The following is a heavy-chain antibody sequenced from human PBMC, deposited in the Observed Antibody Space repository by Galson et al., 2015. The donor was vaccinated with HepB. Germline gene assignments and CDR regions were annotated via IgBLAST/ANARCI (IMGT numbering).Heavy chain of an antibody. J-gene: IGHJ5*02. CDR2: VTGSSSYI. Sequence: SLRLSCAASGFNFNSHTMNWVRQAPGKGLKWVSSVTGSSSYIYYADSVKGRFTISRDNAKKLLYLQMKSLRADDTAVYYCARETCSGGICWFDPWGQGTLVTISS. D-gene: IGHD2-15*01. CDR1: GFNFNSHT. CDR3: ARETCSGGICWFDP. V-gene: IGHV3-21*04.